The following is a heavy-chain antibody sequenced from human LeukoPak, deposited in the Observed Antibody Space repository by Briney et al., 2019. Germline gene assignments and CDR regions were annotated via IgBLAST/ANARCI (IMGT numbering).Heavy chain of an antibody. CDR1: GFTFGSYA. D-gene: IGHD7-27*01. Sequence: GESLRLSCAASGFTFGSYAMSWVRQAPGKGLEWVSAISGSGGSTYYADSVKGRFTISRDNSKNTLYLQMNSLRAEDTAVYYCASDLGPANFDYWGQGTLVTVSS. CDR3: ASDLGPANFDY. V-gene: IGHV3-23*01. CDR2: ISGSGGST. J-gene: IGHJ4*02.